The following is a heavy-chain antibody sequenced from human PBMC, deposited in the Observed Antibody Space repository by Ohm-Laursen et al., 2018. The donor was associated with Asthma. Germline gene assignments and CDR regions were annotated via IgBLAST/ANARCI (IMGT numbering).Heavy chain of an antibody. Sequence: SQTLSLTCTVSGGSISSYYWSWIRQPPGKGLEWIGYIYYSGSTNYNPFLKSRVTISVDTSKDQFSLKLSSVTAADTAVYYCARCSHPGCDYWGQGTLVTVSS. D-gene: IGHD6-19*01. V-gene: IGHV4-59*01. J-gene: IGHJ4*02. CDR1: GGSISSYY. CDR2: IYYSGST. CDR3: ARCSHPGCDY.